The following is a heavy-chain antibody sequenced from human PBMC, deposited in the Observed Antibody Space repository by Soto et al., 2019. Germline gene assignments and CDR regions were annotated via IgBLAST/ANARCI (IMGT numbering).Heavy chain of an antibody. D-gene: IGHD4-4*01. CDR1: GFTFSSYA. Sequence: GGSLRLSCAASGFTFSSYAMSWVRQAPGKGLEWVSAISGSGGSTYYADSVKGRFTISRDNSKNTLYLQMNSLRAEDTAVYYCAKVAPMTTVTTGEGYFDYWGQGTLVTVSS. V-gene: IGHV3-23*01. CDR3: AKVAPMTTVTTGEGYFDY. CDR2: ISGSGGST. J-gene: IGHJ4*02.